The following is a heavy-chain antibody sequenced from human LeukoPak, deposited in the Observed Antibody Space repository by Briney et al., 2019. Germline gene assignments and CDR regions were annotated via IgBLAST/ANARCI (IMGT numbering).Heavy chain of an antibody. CDR2: IYYSGST. Sequence: SETLSLTCTVSGGSISSSSYYWGWIRRPPGKGLEWIGEIYYSGSTNYNPSLKSRVTISVDKSKNQFSLKLNSVTAADTAVYYCASQYYYDSSGYHLWGQGTLVTVSS. J-gene: IGHJ5*02. D-gene: IGHD3-22*01. CDR3: ASQYYYDSSGYHL. CDR1: GGSISSSSYY. V-gene: IGHV4-39*07.